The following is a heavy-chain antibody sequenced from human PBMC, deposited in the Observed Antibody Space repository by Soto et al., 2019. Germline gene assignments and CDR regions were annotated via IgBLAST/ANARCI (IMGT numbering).Heavy chain of an antibody. V-gene: IGHV5-51*03. CDR2: IYPDESDT. J-gene: IGHJ6*02. CDR3: VRMGFSGGGYLSYYYYGMDI. D-gene: IGHD5-12*01. CDR1: GYSFTKYW. Sequence: EVQLVQSGAEVKEPGESLKISCKGSGYSFTKYWIGWVRLMPGKGLEWMAIIYPDESDTRYSPSFQGQVTISADKSISTAYLQWRSLKASDTAMYYCVRMGFSGGGYLSYYYYGMDIWGQGTTVTVSS.